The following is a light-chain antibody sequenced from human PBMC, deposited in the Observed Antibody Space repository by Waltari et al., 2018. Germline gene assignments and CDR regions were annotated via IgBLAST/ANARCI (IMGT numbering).Light chain of an antibody. CDR2: GAS. Sequence: EIVLTQSPGTLSLSPGERATLSCRASQRVSRALAWYQQKPGQAPRSLIYGASNRATGIPDRFSGSGSGTDFSLTISSLEPEDFAVYYCQHYLRLPATFGQGTKVEIK. V-gene: IGKV3-20*01. CDR1: QRVSRA. J-gene: IGKJ1*01. CDR3: QHYLRLPAT.